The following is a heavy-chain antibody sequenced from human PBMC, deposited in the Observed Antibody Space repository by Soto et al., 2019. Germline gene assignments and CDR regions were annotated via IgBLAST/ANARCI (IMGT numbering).Heavy chain of an antibody. J-gene: IGHJ6*02. V-gene: IGHV5-10-1*01. Sequence: GESLKLSCKGSGYSFTSYWISWVRQMPGKGLEWMGRIDPSDSYTNYSPSFQGHVTISADKSISTAYLQWSSLKASDTAMYYCASPGIAAAGTAGNHYYYGMDVWGQGTTVTVSS. CDR3: ASPGIAAAGTAGNHYYYGMDV. D-gene: IGHD6-13*01. CDR1: GYSFTSYW. CDR2: IDPSDSYT.